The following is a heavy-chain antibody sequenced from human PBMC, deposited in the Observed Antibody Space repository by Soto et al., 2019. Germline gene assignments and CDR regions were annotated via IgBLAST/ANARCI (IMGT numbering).Heavy chain of an antibody. CDR2: ISSSSSTI. J-gene: IGHJ6*04. V-gene: IGHV3-48*01. CDR1: GFTFSSYS. Sequence: EVQLVESGGGLVQPGGSLRLSCAASGFTFSSYSMNWVRQAQWKGLEWVSYISSSSSTIYYSDSVKGRFTISRDNAKNSRYLQMNSLSAEDTAVYYCARDHSCYEGDVWGKGTTVTVFS. D-gene: IGHD5-12*01. CDR3: ARDHSCYEGDV.